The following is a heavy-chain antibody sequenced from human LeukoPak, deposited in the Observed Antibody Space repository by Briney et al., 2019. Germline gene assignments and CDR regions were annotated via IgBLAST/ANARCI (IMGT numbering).Heavy chain of an antibody. J-gene: IGHJ4*02. Sequence: GASLQISCKGPGYSFTSYWIGWVRQMPGKGLEWMGIIYPGDSDTRYSPSFQGQVTISADKSISTAYLQWSSLKASDTAMYYCARVLMVRGVPHLHYWGQGTLVTVSS. CDR2: IYPGDSDT. D-gene: IGHD3-10*01. CDR3: ARVLMVRGVPHLHY. CDR1: GYSFTSYW. V-gene: IGHV5-51*01.